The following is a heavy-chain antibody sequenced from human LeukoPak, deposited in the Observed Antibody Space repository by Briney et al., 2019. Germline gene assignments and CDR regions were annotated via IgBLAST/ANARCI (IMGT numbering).Heavy chain of an antibody. Sequence: GGSLRLSCAASGFIFSDYYMSWIRQAPGKGLEWVSYISSSGSTIYYADSVKGRFTISRDNGKNLLYLQMNSLRAEDTAVYYCARDHGGGDLLYHWGQGTLVTVSS. J-gene: IGHJ1*01. CDR2: ISSSGSTI. D-gene: IGHD2-21*02. V-gene: IGHV3-11*04. CDR3: ARDHGGGDLLYH. CDR1: GFIFSDYY.